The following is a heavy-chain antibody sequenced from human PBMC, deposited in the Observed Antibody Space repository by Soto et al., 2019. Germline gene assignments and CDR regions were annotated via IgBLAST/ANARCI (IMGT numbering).Heavy chain of an antibody. V-gene: IGHV3-9*01. J-gene: IGHJ4*02. CDR2: ISWNSGSI. D-gene: IGHD2-8*02. Sequence: EVQLVESGGGLVQPSRSLRLSCAASGFTFDDYAMHWVRQAPGKGLEWVSGISWNSGSIGYADSVKGRFTISRDNAKNSLYVQMNSLRAEDTALYYCAKDRESGLDYWGQGTLVTVSS. CDR3: AKDRESGLDY. CDR1: GFTFDDYA.